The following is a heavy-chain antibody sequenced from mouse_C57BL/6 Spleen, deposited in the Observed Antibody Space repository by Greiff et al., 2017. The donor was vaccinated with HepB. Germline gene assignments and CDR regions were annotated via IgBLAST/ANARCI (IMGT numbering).Heavy chain of an antibody. D-gene: IGHD1-1*01. Sequence: VQLKESGPELVKPGASVKMSCKASGYTFTDYNMHWVKQSHGKSLEWIGYINPNNGGTSYNQKFKGKATLTVNKSSSTTYMELRSLTSEDSAVYYCAREGIYYYGSSEAMDYWGQGTSVTVSS. CDR3: AREGIYYYGSSEAMDY. J-gene: IGHJ4*01. CDR2: INPNNGGT. V-gene: IGHV1-22*01. CDR1: GYTFTDYN.